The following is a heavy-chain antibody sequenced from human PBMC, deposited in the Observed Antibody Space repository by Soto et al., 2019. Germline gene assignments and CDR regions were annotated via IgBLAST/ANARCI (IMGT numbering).Heavy chain of an antibody. Sequence: ASVKVSCKASGYTFTSYDINWVRQATGQGLEWMGWMNPNSGNTGYAQKFQGRVTMTRNTSISTAYMGLSSLRSEDTAVYYCARGYCSSTSCSSYYYYYYYMDVWGKGTTVTVSS. CDR3: ARGYCSSTSCSSYYYYYYYMDV. J-gene: IGHJ6*03. CDR1: GYTFTSYD. CDR2: MNPNSGNT. D-gene: IGHD2-2*01. V-gene: IGHV1-8*01.